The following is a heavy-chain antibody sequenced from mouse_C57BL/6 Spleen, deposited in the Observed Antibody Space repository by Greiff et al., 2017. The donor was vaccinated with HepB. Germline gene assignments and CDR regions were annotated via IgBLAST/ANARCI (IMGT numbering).Heavy chain of an antibody. Sequence: QVHVKQSGAELVKPGASVKISCKASGYAFSSYWMNWVKQRPGKGLEWIGQIYPGDGDTNYNGKFKGKATLTADKSSSTAYMQLSSLTSEDSAVYFCANSNSYPSLDYWGQGTTLTVSS. D-gene: IGHD2-5*01. V-gene: IGHV1-80*01. CDR1: GYAFSSYW. J-gene: IGHJ2*01. CDR3: ANSNSYPSLDY. CDR2: IYPGDGDT.